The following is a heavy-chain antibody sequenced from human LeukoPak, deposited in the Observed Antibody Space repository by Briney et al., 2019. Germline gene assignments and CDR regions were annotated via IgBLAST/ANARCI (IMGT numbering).Heavy chain of an antibody. CDR2: IYYSGST. CDR3: ARLTSGSSQWGYYYHMDV. J-gene: IGHJ6*03. Sequence: TPSETLSLTCAVSGGSISSYYWGWIRQSPGKGLEWIGSIYYSGSTYYNPPLKSRVTISVDTSKNQFSLKLSSVTAADTAVYYCARLTSGSSQWGYYYHMDVWGKGTTVTVSS. CDR1: GGSISSYY. D-gene: IGHD1-26*01. V-gene: IGHV4-39*01.